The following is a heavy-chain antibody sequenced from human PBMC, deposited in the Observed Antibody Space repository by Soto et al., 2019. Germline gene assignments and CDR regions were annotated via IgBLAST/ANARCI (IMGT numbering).Heavy chain of an antibody. CDR3: GRGWDYYYYYGMDV. D-gene: IGHD3-16*01. V-gene: IGHV4-34*01. J-gene: IGHJ6*02. CDR1: GGSLSGYY. Sequence: KPSETLSLTCAVYGGSLSGYYWSWIRQPPGKGLEWIGEINHSGSTNYNPSLKSRVTISVDTSKNQFSLKLSSVTAADTAVYYCGRGWDYYYYYGMDVWGQGTTVTVSS. CDR2: INHSGST.